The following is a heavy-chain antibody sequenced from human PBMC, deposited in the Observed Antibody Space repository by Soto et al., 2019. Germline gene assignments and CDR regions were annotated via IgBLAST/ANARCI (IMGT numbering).Heavy chain of an antibody. Sequence: GGSLRVSCAAAGFTFSDSDRSWIRQAPGKGLEWLSYINSIGTYTKYADSVKGRFTISRDNARNSLYLQMNSLRDDDTAVYYCARNYGGNSGVNNWGQGTLVTVSS. V-gene: IGHV3-11*03. CDR2: INSIGTYT. D-gene: IGHD4-17*01. J-gene: IGHJ4*02. CDR1: GFTFSDSD. CDR3: ARNYGGNSGVNN.